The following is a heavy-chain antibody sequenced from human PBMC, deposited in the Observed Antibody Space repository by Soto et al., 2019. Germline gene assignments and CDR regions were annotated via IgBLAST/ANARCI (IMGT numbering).Heavy chain of an antibody. CDR2: IYYSGST. V-gene: IGHV4-59*01. Sequence: TLSVTRTVYGRPISSDYWSWIRQPPGKGLEWIGYIYYSGSTNYNPSLKSRVTISVDTSKNQFSLKLTSVTAADTAVYYCARGNVLGATPDFDYWGRGILVTVSS. CDR3: ARGNVLGATPDFDY. J-gene: IGHJ4*02. D-gene: IGHD1-26*01. CDR1: GRPISSDY.